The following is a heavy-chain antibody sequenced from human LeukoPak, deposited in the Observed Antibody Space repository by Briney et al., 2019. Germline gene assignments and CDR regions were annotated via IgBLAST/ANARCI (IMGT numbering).Heavy chain of an antibody. CDR1: GGSFSGYY. D-gene: IGHD3-22*01. CDR2: INHSGST. CDR3: ARGGSSGYYSKI. Sequence: SETLSLTCAVYGGSFSGYYWSWIRQPPGKGLEWIGEINHSGSTNYNPSLKSRVTISVDTSKNQFSLKLSSVTAADTAVYYRARGGSSGYYSKIWGQGTLVTVSS. J-gene: IGHJ4*02. V-gene: IGHV4-34*01.